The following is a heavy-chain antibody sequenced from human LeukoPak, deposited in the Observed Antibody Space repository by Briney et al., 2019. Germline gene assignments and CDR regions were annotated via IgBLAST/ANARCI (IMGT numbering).Heavy chain of an antibody. CDR3: ARSAAAGTRDAFDI. CDR1: GFTFSSYG. D-gene: IGHD6-13*01. CDR2: IWYDGSNK. V-gene: IGHV3-33*01. J-gene: IGHJ3*02. Sequence: HPGGSLRLSCAASGFTFSSYGMHWVRQAPGKGLEWVAVIWYDGSNKYYADSVKGRFTISRDNSKNTLYLQMNSLRAEDTAVYYCARSAAAGTRDAFDIWGQGTMVTVSS.